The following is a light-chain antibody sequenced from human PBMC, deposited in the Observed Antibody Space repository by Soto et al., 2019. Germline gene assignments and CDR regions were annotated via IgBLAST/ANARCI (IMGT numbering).Light chain of an antibody. J-gene: IGLJ1*01. CDR2: RNN. CDR1: SSNIGSNY. V-gene: IGLV1-47*01. Sequence: QSVLTQPPSASGTPGQRVTISCSGSSSNIGSNYVYWYQQLPGTAHKLLIYRNNQRPSGVPDRFSGSKSGTSASLAISGLRSEDDADYYCAAWDDSLSAFYVFGTGTKLTVL. CDR3: AAWDDSLSAFYV.